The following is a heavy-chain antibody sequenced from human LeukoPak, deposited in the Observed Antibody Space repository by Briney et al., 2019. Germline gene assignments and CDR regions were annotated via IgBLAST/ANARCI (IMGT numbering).Heavy chain of an antibody. J-gene: IGHJ4*02. CDR1: GFTFNTYA. CDR3: ARRAGAYSHPYDY. Sequence: DPGGSLRLSCAASGFTFNTYAMSWVRQAPGKGLEWVSGITGTGGNTYYADSVKGRFTISRVNSKNTLYLQMNSLRAEDTAVYYCARRAGAYSHPYDYWGQGTQVTVSS. D-gene: IGHD4/OR15-4a*01. V-gene: IGHV3-23*01. CDR2: ITGTGGNT.